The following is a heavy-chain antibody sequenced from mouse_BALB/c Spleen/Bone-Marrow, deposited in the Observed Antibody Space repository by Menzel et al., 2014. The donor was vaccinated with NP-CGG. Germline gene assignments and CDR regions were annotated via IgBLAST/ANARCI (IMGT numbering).Heavy chain of an antibody. CDR1: GYTFSNYW. Sequence: EVMLVESGTVLARPGAAVKMSCKASGYTFSNYWMHWVKQRPGQGLEWIGTIYPGNSDTTYNQKFKGKAKLTAVTSTSTAYMELSSLTNGDSAVYYCTTLARNDFDYWGQGTTLTVSS. V-gene: IGHV1-5*01. D-gene: IGHD3-1*01. J-gene: IGHJ2*01. CDR3: TTLARNDFDY. CDR2: IYPGNSDT.